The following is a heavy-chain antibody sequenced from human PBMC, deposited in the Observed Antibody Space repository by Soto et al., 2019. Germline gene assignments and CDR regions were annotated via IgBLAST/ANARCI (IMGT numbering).Heavy chain of an antibody. CDR3: ARDPYSSGWYDFDY. V-gene: IGHV3-21*01. CDR2: ISSSSSYI. J-gene: IGHJ4*02. CDR1: GFTFSSYS. D-gene: IGHD6-19*01. Sequence: GGSLRLSCAASGFTFSSYSMNWVRQAPGKGLEWVSSISSSSSYIYYADSVKGRFTISRDNAKNSLYLQMNSLRAEDTAVYYCARDPYSSGWYDFDYWGQGTLVTVSS.